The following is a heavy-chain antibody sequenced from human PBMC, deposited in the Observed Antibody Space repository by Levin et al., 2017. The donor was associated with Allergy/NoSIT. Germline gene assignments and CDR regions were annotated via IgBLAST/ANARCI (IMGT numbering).Heavy chain of an antibody. CDR2: INPTGGIT. V-gene: IGHV1-46*02. Sequence: GESLKISCKTSGYNFDDFYMHWVRQAPGQGLEWMGTINPTGGITTYAQRFQGRVSLTRDTSTSTFYMELSSLRSEDTAVYYCARGLGSGTYYGWGQGTRVTVSS. CDR1: GYNFDDFY. CDR3: ARGLGSGTYYG. J-gene: IGHJ4*02. D-gene: IGHD3-10*01.